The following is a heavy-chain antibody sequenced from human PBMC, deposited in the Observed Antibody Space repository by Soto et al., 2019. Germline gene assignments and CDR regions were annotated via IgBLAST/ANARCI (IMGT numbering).Heavy chain of an antibody. V-gene: IGHV3-23*01. D-gene: IGHD3-10*01. J-gene: IGHJ3*02. Sequence: GGSLRLSCAASGFTFSSYAMSWVRQAPGKGLEWVSAISGSNKYYADSVKGRFTISRDNSKNTLYLQMNSLRAEDTAVYYCARDLRGSRPDAFDIWGQGTMVTVSS. CDR3: ARDLRGSRPDAFDI. CDR2: ISGSNK. CDR1: GFTFSSYA.